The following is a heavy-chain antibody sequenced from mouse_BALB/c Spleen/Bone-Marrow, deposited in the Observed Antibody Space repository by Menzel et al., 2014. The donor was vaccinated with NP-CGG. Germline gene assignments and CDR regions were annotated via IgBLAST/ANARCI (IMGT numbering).Heavy chain of an antibody. CDR2: ISSSYGDA. CDR3: ARGISYYYGTSYYFDY. V-gene: IGHV1S137*01. J-gene: IGHJ2*01. CDR1: GYTFTDYA. D-gene: IGHD1-1*01. Sequence: QVQLKESGAELVRPGGSVKISCKGSGYTFTDYAMHWVKQSHAKSLEWIGIISSSYGDATYNQKFKGKVTMTIDKSSNTTYMELDRLTSKDSAIYCYARGISYYYGTSYYFDYWGQGTTLTVSS.